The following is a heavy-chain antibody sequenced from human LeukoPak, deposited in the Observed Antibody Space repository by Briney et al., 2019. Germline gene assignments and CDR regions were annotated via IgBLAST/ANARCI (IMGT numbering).Heavy chain of an antibody. Sequence: GGSLRLSCAASGFTFSSCWMSWVRQAPGKGLEWVANIKQDGSEKYYVDSVKGRFTISRDNAKNSLYLQMNSLRAEDTAVYYCARGARYYDFWSGYYGHWGQGTLVTVSS. V-gene: IGHV3-7*03. CDR2: IKQDGSEK. CDR3: ARGARYYDFWSGYYGH. CDR1: GFTFSSCW. D-gene: IGHD3-3*01. J-gene: IGHJ4*02.